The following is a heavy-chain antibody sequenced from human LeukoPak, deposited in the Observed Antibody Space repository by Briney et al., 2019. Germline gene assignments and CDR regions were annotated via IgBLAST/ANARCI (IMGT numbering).Heavy chain of an antibody. V-gene: IGHV1-24*01. Sequence: ASVKVSCKVSGYTLTELSMHWVRQAPGKGLEWMGGFDPEDGETIYAQKFQGRVTMTEDTSTDTAYMELSSLRSEDTAVYYCATDRRYYYDSSGFKDPFDYWGQGTLVTVSS. CDR1: GYTLTELS. CDR2: FDPEDGET. D-gene: IGHD3-22*01. J-gene: IGHJ4*02. CDR3: ATDRRYYYDSSGFKDPFDY.